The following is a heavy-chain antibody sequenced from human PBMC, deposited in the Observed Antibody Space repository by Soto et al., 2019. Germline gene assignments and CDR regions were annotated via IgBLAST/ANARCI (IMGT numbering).Heavy chain of an antibody. D-gene: IGHD4-17*01. CDR1: GGSISSSNW. CDR3: AIVDHGDYVPYYYGMDV. J-gene: IGHJ6*02. V-gene: IGHV4-4*02. CDR2: IYHSGST. Sequence: SETLSLTCAVSGGSISSSNWWSWVRQPPGKGLEWIGEIYHSGSTNYNPSLKSRVTISVDKSKNQFSLKLSSVTAADTAVYYCAIVDHGDYVPYYYGMDVWGQGTTVTVSS.